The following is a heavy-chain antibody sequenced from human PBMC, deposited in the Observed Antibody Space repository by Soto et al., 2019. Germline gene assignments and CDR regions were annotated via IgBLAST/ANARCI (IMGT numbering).Heavy chain of an antibody. CDR3: AFGAGGIAAHVI. D-gene: IGHD6-13*01. CDR1: GYTFTSFG. Sequence: QVQLVQSGSEVKKPGASVKVSCKASGYTFTSFGINWVRQAPGQGLEWMGWFNAYNGNTNYAQKFQDRVILTADTSTSTAYMEVEGLRSDGTAVYYCAFGAGGIAAHVIWGQGTLVTVSS. J-gene: IGHJ4*02. V-gene: IGHV1-18*01. CDR2: FNAYNGNT.